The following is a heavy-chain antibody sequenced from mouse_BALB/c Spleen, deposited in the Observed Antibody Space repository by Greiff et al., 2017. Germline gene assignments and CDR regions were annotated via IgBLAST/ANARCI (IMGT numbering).Heavy chain of an antibody. J-gene: IGHJ1*01. CDR3: AREGLLRPYWYFDV. Sequence: EVKLLESGPGLVKPSQSLSLTCSVTGYSITSGYHWNWIRQFPGNKLEWMGYISYDGSNNYNPSLKNRISITRDTSKNQFFLKLNSVTTEDTATYYCAREGLLRPYWYFDVWGAGTTVTVSS. D-gene: IGHD1-2*01. V-gene: IGHV3-6*02. CDR1: GYSITSGYH. CDR2: ISYDGSN.